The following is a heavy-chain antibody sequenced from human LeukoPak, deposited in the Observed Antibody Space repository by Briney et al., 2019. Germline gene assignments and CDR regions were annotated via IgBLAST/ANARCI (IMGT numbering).Heavy chain of an antibody. J-gene: IGHJ6*03. D-gene: IGHD3-16*02. CDR2: IKPDGSEK. CDR1: GFTFSSYW. Sequence: GGSLRLSCAASGFTFSSYWMSWVRQAPGKGLEWVANIKPDGSEKYYVDSVKGRFTISRDNSENTLSLQMNGLRPEDTAVYYCAKSWGYTRPYYNYMDVWGKGTTVTVSS. V-gene: IGHV3-7*03. CDR3: AKSWGYTRPYYNYMDV.